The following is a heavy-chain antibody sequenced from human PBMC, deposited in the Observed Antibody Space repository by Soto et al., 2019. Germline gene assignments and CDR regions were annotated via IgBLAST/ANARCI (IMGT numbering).Heavy chain of an antibody. CDR2: IGTAGDP. J-gene: IGHJ6*02. CDR1: GFTFSSYD. CDR3: ARSWYSSSWSGGGGMDV. D-gene: IGHD6-13*01. V-gene: IGHV3-13*05. Sequence: GGSLRLSCAASGFTFSSYDMHWVRQATGKGLEWVSAIGTAGDPYYPGSVKGRFTISRENAKNSLYLQMNSLRAGDTAVYYCARSWYSSSWSGGGGMDVWGQGTTVTVSS.